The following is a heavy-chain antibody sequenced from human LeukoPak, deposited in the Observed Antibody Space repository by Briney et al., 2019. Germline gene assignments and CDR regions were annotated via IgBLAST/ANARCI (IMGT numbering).Heavy chain of an antibody. V-gene: IGHV4-59*01. Sequence: PSETLSLTCSVSGGSISPYFWSWIRQPPGKGLEWIGNIYYSGSTNYNPSLTSRLSMSVDLSKNQFSLKLNSVTAADTAVYYCARGATTVTPSDYWGQGTLVTVSS. D-gene: IGHD4-11*01. CDR1: GGSISPYF. CDR2: IYYSGST. J-gene: IGHJ4*02. CDR3: ARGATTVTPSDY.